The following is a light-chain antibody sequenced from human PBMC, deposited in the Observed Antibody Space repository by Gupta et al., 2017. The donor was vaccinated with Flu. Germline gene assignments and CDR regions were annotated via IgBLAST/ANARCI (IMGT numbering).Light chain of an antibody. CDR3: QTWGTALYV. J-gene: IGLJ1*01. CDR1: SGHSSYA. V-gene: IGLV4-69*01. CDR2: LNSDGSH. Sequence: QLVLTQSPSASASLGASVKLTCTLSSGHSSYAIAWHQQQPEKGPRYLMTLNSDGSHSKGDGIPDRFSGSSSGAERYLTISSLQSEDEADYYCQTWGTALYVFGTGTKVTVL.